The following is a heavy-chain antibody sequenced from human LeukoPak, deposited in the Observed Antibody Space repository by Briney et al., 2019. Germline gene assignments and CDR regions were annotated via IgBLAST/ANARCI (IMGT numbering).Heavy chain of an antibody. D-gene: IGHD3-16*02. CDR1: GGSISGYY. V-gene: IGHV4-59*01. CDR3: ARSIYSDQGTFEY. Sequence: SETLSLTCTVSGGSISGYYWTWIRQPPGKGLEWIGNVDYSGSTNFHPSLKGRVIVSLDMSKNKFSLNLTSVTAADAAVYYCARSIYSDQGTFEYWGQGAPVTVSS. CDR2: VDYSGST. J-gene: IGHJ4*02.